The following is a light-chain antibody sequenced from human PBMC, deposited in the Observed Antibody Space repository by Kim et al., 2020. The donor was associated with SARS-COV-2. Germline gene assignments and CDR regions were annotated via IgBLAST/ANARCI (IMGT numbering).Light chain of an antibody. Sequence: QRVPISCSGSSSNIGSNYVSWYQQLPGTAPKLLIYSNNQRPSGVPDRFSGSKSGTSASLAISGLRSEDEADYYCAAWDDSLSGFVVFGGGTQLTVL. CDR3: AAWDDSLSGFVV. V-gene: IGLV1-47*02. CDR1: SSNIGSNY. J-gene: IGLJ2*01. CDR2: SNN.